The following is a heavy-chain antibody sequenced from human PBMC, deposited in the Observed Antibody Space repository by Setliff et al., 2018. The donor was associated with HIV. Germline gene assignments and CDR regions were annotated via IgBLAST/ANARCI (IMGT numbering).Heavy chain of an antibody. J-gene: IGHJ4*02. CDR1: GASFVGDNH. CDR2: FMYTDIHYVNYLN. D-gene: IGHD6-19*01. V-gene: IGHV4-30-4*01. Sequence: PSETLSLTCAVSGASFVGDNHWSWIRQTPERGLEWIAYFMYTDIHYVNYLNYRNPSLASRLSISDDKSKNQFSLTLSSVTAADTAVYYCARARSDWYNVRPYYFDLWGQGTPVTVSS. CDR3: ARARSDWYNVRPYYFDL.